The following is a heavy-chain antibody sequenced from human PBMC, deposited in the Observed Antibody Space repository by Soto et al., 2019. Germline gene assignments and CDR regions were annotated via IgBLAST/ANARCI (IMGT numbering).Heavy chain of an antibody. D-gene: IGHD2-2*01. CDR3: TRDSSRVPAILTGMDV. V-gene: IGHV3-49*03. CDR2: IRSKAYGGTT. J-gene: IGHJ6*02. CDR1: GFTFGDYA. Sequence: GGSLRLSCTASGFTFGDYAMSWFRQAPGKGLEWVGFIRSKAYGGTTEYAASVKGRFTISRDDSKSIAYLQMNSLKTEDTAVYYCTRDSSRVPAILTGMDVWGQGTTVTVSS.